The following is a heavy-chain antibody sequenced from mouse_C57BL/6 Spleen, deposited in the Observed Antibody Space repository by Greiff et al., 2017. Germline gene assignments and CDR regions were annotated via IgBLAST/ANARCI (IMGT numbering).Heavy chain of an antibody. J-gene: IGHJ1*03. CDR2: IRSKSNNYAT. CDR3: VRLGYGSSYWYCDV. V-gene: IGHV10-1*01. CDR1: GFSFNTYA. Sequence: EVKLVESGGGLVQPRGSLKLSCAASGFSFNTYAMNWVRQAPGKGLEWVARIRSKSNNYATYYADSVKDRFTISRDDSESMLYLQMNNLKTEDTARYYSVRLGYGSSYWYCDVWGTGTTVTVSS. D-gene: IGHD1-1*01.